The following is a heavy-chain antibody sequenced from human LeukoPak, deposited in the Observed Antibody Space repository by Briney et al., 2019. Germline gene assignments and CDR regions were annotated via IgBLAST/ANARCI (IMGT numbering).Heavy chain of an antibody. V-gene: IGHV1-18*01. D-gene: IGHD6-13*01. Sequence: ASVKVSCKASGYTFTSYGISWVRQAPGQGLEWMGWISAYNGNTNYAQKLQGRVTMTTDTSTSTAYMGLRSLRSDDTAVYYCARDGSSSWYGDNYYYMDVWGKGTTVTVSS. CDR2: ISAYNGNT. CDR1: GYTFTSYG. CDR3: ARDGSSSWYGDNYYYMDV. J-gene: IGHJ6*03.